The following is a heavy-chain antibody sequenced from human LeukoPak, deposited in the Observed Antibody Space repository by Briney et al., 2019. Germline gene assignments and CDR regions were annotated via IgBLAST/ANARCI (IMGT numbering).Heavy chain of an antibody. Sequence: PSETLSLTCAVYGGSFSGWYWSWIRQPPGKGLEWIGETNHSGGINYNASLKSRVSISGDTSKNQFSLQLNSVTPEDTAVYYCAREPGGTWGQGTLVTVSS. D-gene: IGHD1-1*01. CDR2: TNHSGGI. V-gene: IGHV4-34*01. CDR1: GGSFSGWY. CDR3: AREPGGT. J-gene: IGHJ5*02.